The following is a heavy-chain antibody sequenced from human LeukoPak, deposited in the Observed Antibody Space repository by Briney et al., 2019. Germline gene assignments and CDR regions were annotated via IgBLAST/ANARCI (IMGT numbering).Heavy chain of an antibody. CDR1: GFSFSSHA. Sequence: GGSLRLSCAASGFSFSSHAMHWVRQAPEKGLEYVSAISGNGHGTWYGDSVKGRFSISRDNSEQMLYLQMGSLRAEDMAVYFCARASITASGPHDVYEMWGRGTMVTVSS. CDR3: ARASITASGPHDVYEM. D-gene: IGHD6-13*01. V-gene: IGHV3-64*02. J-gene: IGHJ3*02. CDR2: ISGNGHGT.